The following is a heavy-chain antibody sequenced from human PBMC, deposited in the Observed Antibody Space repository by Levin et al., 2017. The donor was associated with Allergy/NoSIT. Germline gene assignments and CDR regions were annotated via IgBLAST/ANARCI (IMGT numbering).Heavy chain of an antibody. Sequence: RGESLKISCAASGFTFSSYWMHWVRQAPGKGLVWVSRINSDGSSTSYADSVKGRFTISRDNAKNTLYLQMNSLRAEDTAVYYCARTYYYYYMDVWGKGTTVTVSS. J-gene: IGHJ6*03. CDR3: ARTYYYYYMDV. V-gene: IGHV3-74*01. CDR2: INSDGSST. CDR1: GFTFSSYW.